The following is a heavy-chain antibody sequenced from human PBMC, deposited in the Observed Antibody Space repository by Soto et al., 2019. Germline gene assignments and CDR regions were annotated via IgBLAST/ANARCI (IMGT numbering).Heavy chain of an antibody. CDR2: IWYDGSNK. D-gene: IGHD2-21*01. V-gene: IGHV3-33*01. J-gene: IGHJ6*02. CDR1: GFTLSSYG. CDR3: ARPQGGKLLYYYGMDV. Sequence: VGSLRLSCAASGFTLSSYGMHWVRQAPGKGLEWVAVIWYDGSNKYYADSVKGRFTISRDNSKNTLYLQMNSLRAEDTAVYYCARPQGGKLLYYYGMDVWGQGTTVTVSS.